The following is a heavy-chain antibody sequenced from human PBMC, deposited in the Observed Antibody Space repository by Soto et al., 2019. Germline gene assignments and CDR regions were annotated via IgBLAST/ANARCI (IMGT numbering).Heavy chain of an antibody. CDR2: ISSTSAYT. J-gene: IGHJ6*02. CDR3: ARDQYYYGSGSYPYYYYGMDV. Sequence: GGSLRLSCAASGFTFGDYYMTWVRQAPGKGLEWISYISSTSAYTNYADSVKGRFTISRDNAKSSLFLQMNSVRVDDTAVYYCARDQYYYGSGSYPYYYYGMDVWGQGTTVTVSS. V-gene: IGHV3-11*05. D-gene: IGHD3-10*01. CDR1: GFTFGDYY.